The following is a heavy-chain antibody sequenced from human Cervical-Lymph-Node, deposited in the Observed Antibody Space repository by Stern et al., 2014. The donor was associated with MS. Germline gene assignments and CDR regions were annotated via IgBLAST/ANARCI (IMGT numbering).Heavy chain of an antibody. CDR2: IYYSGST. Sequence: VQLVESGPGLAKPSQTLSLTCTVSGGSISSGGFYWNWIRQHPGKGLERIGYIYYSGSTYYNPSLKSRVTMSVDTSKNQFSLKLSSLTAADTAVYYCARSGGYCSGGKCDSFDYWGQGTLVTVSS. CDR1: GGSISSGGFY. D-gene: IGHD2-15*01. V-gene: IGHV4-31*03. CDR3: ARSGGYCSGGKCDSFDY. J-gene: IGHJ4*02.